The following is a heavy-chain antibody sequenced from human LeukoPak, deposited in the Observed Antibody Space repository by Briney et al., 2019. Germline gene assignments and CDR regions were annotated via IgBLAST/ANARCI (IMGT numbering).Heavy chain of an antibody. J-gene: IGHJ4*02. CDR1: GFTFSSYA. Sequence: GGSLRLSCAASGFTFSSYAMHWVRLAPGKGLEWVAIISYDGSNKYYADSVKGRFTISRDNSKNTLFLQMNSLRAEDTAVYFCAREGDILTGYYPFDYWGQGTLVTVSS. V-gene: IGHV3-30*04. D-gene: IGHD3-9*01. CDR2: ISYDGSNK. CDR3: AREGDILTGYYPFDY.